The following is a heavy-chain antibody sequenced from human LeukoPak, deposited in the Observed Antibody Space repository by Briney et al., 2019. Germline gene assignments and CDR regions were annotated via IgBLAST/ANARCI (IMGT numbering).Heavy chain of an antibody. Sequence: PGGSLRLSCAASGFTFSNYAMSWVRQAPGKGLEGVSSIYASGGATYYADSVKGRFTISRDNSKNTFYLQMNSLRAEDTAVYSCAKGSGSGWYGWFAPWGQGTLVSVSS. D-gene: IGHD6-19*01. J-gene: IGHJ5*02. CDR3: AKGSGSGWYGWFAP. CDR1: GFTFSNYA. V-gene: IGHV3-23*01. CDR2: IYASGGAT.